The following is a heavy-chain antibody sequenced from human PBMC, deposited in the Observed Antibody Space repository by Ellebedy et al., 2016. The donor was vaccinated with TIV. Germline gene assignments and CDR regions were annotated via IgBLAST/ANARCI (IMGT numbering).Heavy chain of an antibody. CDR1: GGSISSTNYY. J-gene: IGHJ5*02. D-gene: IGHD6-13*01. Sequence: GSLRLSCTVSGGSISSTNYYRVWIRQPPGKGLEWIGSIYYSGSSNYNPSLKSRVTISADTSKHQFSLKLSSVTAADTAVYYCARLSSRIAAAAWGQGVLVTVTS. CDR3: ARLSSRIAAAA. CDR2: IYYSGSS. V-gene: IGHV4-39*07.